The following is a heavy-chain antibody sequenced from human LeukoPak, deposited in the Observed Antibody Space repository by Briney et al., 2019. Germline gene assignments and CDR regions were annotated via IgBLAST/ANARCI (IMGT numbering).Heavy chain of an antibody. V-gene: IGHV3-7*01. CDR3: ARATRYCSSTSCFFADV. Sequence: GGSLRLSCAASGFTFSSYWMSWVRQAPGKGLQWVANIKQDGSEKYYVDSVKGRFTISRDNAKNSLYLQMNSLRAEDTAVYYCARATRYCSSTSCFFADVWGKGTTVTVSS. J-gene: IGHJ6*04. CDR2: IKQDGSEK. CDR1: GFTFSSYW. D-gene: IGHD2-2*01.